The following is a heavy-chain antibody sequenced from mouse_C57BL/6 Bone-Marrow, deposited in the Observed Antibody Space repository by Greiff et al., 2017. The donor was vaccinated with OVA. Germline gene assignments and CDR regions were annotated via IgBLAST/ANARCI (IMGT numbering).Heavy chain of an antibody. D-gene: IGHD1-1*01. CDR2: IDPSDSYT. CDR3: AREGDYYYGSISWFAY. CDR1: GYTFTSYW. V-gene: IGHV1-50*01. J-gene: IGHJ3*01. Sequence: VQLQQPGAELVKPGASVKLSCKASGYTFTSYWMQWVKQRPGQGLEWIGEIDPSDSYTNYNQKFKGKATLTVDTSSSTAYMQLSSLTSEDSAVYYCAREGDYYYGSISWFAYWGQGTLVTDSA.